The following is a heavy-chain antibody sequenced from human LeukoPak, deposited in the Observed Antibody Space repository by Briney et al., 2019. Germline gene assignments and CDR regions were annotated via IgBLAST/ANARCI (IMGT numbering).Heavy chain of an antibody. V-gene: IGHV1-18*01. D-gene: IGHD3-10*01. J-gene: IGHJ6*02. CDR2: ISAYNGNT. CDR1: GYTFTSYG. Sequence: ASVKVSCKASGYTFTSYGISWVRQAPGQGLEWMGWISAYNGNTNYAQKLQGRVTMTTDTSTSTAYMELRSLRSDDTAVYYCARGLRQDYYGSGSYTMDVWGQGTTVTVSS. CDR3: ARGLRQDYYGSGSYTMDV.